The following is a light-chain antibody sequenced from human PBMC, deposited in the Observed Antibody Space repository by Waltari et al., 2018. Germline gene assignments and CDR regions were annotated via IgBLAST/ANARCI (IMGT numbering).Light chain of an antibody. Sequence: DVVMTQSPLSLPVTLGQPASISCKSSQSIVHSDGNIYLNWIQQRPGQSPRRQINKVSTRDSGVPDRFSGSGSGTDFTLKISSVEAEDVGVYYCMQGTHWPYTFGQGTKLEIK. J-gene: IGKJ2*01. V-gene: IGKV2-30*02. CDR2: KVS. CDR1: QSIVHSDGNIY. CDR3: MQGTHWPYT.